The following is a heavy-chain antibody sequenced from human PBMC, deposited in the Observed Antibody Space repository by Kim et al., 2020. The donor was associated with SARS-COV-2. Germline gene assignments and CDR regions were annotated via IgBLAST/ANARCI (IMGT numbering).Heavy chain of an antibody. D-gene: IGHD1-1*01. CDR3: ARSHSWKWYFDL. V-gene: IGHV3-30*04. J-gene: IGHJ2*01. Sequence: GGSLRLSCAASGFTFSSYAMHWVRQAPGKGLEWVSVISYDGSNKYYADSVKGRFTISRDNSKNTLYLQMNSLRAEDTAVYYCARSHSWKWYFDLWGRGTLVTVSS. CDR1: GFTFSSYA. CDR2: ISYDGSNK.